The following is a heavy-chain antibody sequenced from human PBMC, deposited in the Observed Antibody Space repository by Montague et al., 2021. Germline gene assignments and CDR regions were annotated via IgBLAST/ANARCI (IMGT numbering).Heavy chain of an antibody. D-gene: IGHD4/OR15-4a*01. CDR1: SGSISSFS. J-gene: IGHJ4*02. V-gene: IGHV4-59*03. CDR3: ARRGRAMVLYLFDY. CDR2: LYNSGDT. Sequence: SETLSLTCIVSSGSISSFSWAWIRQPPGKALEWIGHLYNSGDTYYNPSPHSRLTLSLDTSTNQFFLRLTSVTEADTAMYYCARRGRAMVLYLFDYWGQGYLVTVSS.